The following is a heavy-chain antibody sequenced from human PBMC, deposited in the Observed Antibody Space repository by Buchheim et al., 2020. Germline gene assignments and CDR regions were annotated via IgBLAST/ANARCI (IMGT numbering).Heavy chain of an antibody. CDR3: AKDWYPNYYYYGMDV. J-gene: IGHJ6*02. CDR1: GFTFSSYG. D-gene: IGHD6-13*01. Sequence: QVQLVESGGGVVQPGRSLRLSCAASGFTFSSYGMHWVRQAPGKGLEWVAVISYDGSNKYYADSVKGRFTISRDNSKNTLYLQRNSLRAEDTAVYYCAKDWYPNYYYYGMDVWGQGTT. V-gene: IGHV3-30*18. CDR2: ISYDGSNK.